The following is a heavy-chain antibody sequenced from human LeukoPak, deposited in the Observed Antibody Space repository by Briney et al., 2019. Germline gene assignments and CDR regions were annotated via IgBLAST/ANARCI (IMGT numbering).Heavy chain of an antibody. CDR2: ISGSGGST. Sequence: GGSLRLSCAASGFTFSSYAMSWVRQAPGKGLEWVSAISGSGGSTYYADSVKGRFTISRDNSKNTLYLQMNSLRAEDTAVYYCANEMWGIVVVLAAMVAQVFDYWGQGTLVTVSS. V-gene: IGHV3-23*01. D-gene: IGHD2-2*01. J-gene: IGHJ4*02. CDR1: GFTFSSYA. CDR3: ANEMWGIVVVLAAMVAQVFDY.